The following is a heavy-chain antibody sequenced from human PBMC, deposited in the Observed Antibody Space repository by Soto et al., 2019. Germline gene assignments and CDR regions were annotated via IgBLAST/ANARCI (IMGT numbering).Heavy chain of an antibody. Sequence: QITLKESGPTLVKPTQTLTLTCTFSGFSLSTSGVGVGWIRQPPGKALEWLALIYWDDDKRYSPSLRSRLTITRDTSKKQVILTMTNMDPVDTATYYCVHTSDWGADSYSRWFDPWGQGTLVTVSS. D-gene: IGHD2-21*02. V-gene: IGHV2-5*02. J-gene: IGHJ5*02. CDR3: VHTSDWGADSYSRWFDP. CDR1: GFSLSTSGVG. CDR2: IYWDDDK.